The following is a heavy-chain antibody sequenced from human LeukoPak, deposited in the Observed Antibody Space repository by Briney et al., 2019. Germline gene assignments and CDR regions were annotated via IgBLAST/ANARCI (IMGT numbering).Heavy chain of an antibody. CDR3: ATGTVLWFGEFPQNFDY. J-gene: IGHJ4*02. CDR2: ISSSSSYI. V-gene: IGHV3-21*01. CDR1: GFTFSSYS. Sequence: GGSLRLSCAASGFTFSSYSMNWVRQAPGKGLEWVSSISSSSSYIYYADSVKGRFTISRDNAKNSLYLQMNSLRAEDTAAYYCATGTVLWFGEFPQNFDYWGQGTLVTVSS. D-gene: IGHD3-10*01.